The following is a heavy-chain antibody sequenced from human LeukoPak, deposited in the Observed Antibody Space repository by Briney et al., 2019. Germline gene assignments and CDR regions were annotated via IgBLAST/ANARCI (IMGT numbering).Heavy chain of an antibody. CDR3: ARKDSSGWYRTFDY. CDR1: GYTFTSYA. D-gene: IGHD6-19*01. Sequence: ASVKVSCNASGYTFTSYAMNWVRQAPGQGLEWMGWINTNTGNPTYAQGFTGRFVFSLDTSVSTAYLQISSLKAEDTAVYYCARKDSSGWYRTFDYWGQGTLVTVSS. V-gene: IGHV7-4-1*02. CDR2: INTNTGNP. J-gene: IGHJ4*02.